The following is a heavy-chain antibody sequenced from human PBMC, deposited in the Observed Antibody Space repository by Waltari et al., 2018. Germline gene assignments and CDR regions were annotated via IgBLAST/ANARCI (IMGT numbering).Heavy chain of an antibody. V-gene: IGHV4-38-2*02. Sequence: QVQLQESGPGLLEPSESLSLTCTVSGYSICSGYYWGWCRQPPGKGLEWIGSIYPSGSTYYNPALKSRVTISVDTSKNQFSLQLSSVTAADTAVYYCARAWIGNGSGSRNWFDPWGQGTPVTVSS. CDR3: ARAWIGNGSGSRNWFDP. D-gene: IGHD3-10*01. J-gene: IGHJ5*02. CDR2: IYPSGST. CDR1: GYSICSGYY.